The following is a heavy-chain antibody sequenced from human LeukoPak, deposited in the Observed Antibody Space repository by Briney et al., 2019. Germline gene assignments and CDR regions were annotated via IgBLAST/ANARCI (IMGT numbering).Heavy chain of an antibody. Sequence: GVSLRLSCAASGFTFSSYGMHWVRQAPGKGLEWVAFIRYDGSNKYYADSVKGRFTISRDNSKNTLYLQMNSLRAEDTAVYYCAKVASIAVAGRGFDYWGQGTLVTVSS. CDR3: AKVASIAVAGRGFDY. V-gene: IGHV3-30*02. CDR2: IRYDGSNK. J-gene: IGHJ4*02. CDR1: GFTFSSYG. D-gene: IGHD6-19*01.